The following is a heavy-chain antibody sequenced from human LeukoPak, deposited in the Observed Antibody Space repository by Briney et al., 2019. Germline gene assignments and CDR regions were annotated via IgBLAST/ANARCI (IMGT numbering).Heavy chain of an antibody. CDR3: ARLVELDAFDI. J-gene: IGHJ3*02. V-gene: IGHV4-39*01. Sequence: SETLSLTCTDSGGSISSSSYYWGWIRQPPGKGLEWIGSIYYSGSTYYNPSLKSRVTISVDTSKNQFSLKLSSVTAADTAVYYCARLVELDAFDIWGQGTMVTVSS. CDR1: GGSISSSSYY. D-gene: IGHD3-10*01. CDR2: IYYSGST.